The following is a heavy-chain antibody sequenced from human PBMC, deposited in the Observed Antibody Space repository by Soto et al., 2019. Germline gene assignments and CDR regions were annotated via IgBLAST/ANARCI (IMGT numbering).Heavy chain of an antibody. CDR2: IYYSGST. J-gene: IGHJ4*02. Sequence: PSETLSLTCTVSGVSISSGGYYWSWIRQHPGKGLDWIGYIYYSGSTYYNPSLKSRVTISVDTSKNQFSLKLSSVTAADTAVYYCAAEVGLGPLFDYWGRGTLVTVSS. CDR1: GVSISSGGYY. D-gene: IGHD3-3*01. V-gene: IGHV4-31*03. CDR3: AAEVGLGPLFDY.